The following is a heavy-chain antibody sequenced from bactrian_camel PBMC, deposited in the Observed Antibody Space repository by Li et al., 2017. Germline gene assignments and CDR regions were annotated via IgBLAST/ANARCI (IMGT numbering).Heavy chain of an antibody. Sequence: VQLVESGGAFVQPGGSLRLSCVASGFTFSNYDMSWVRQAPGKGLEWVSSRNSDGSYTYYADSVKGRFTISRDNTKNMLCLQMNSLKSEDTALYYCAKWELLGQGTQVTVS. CDR1: GFTFSNYD. J-gene: IGHJ4*01. CDR2: RNSDGSYT. V-gene: IGHV3S40*01. D-gene: IGHD2*01.